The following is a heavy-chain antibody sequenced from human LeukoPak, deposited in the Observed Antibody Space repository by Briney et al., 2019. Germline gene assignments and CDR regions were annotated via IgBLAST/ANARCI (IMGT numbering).Heavy chain of an antibody. V-gene: IGHV1-69*01. CDR3: ASILHYCSSTSCPNDAFDI. J-gene: IGHJ3*02. CDR1: GGTFSSYA. CDR2: IIPIFGTA. Sequence: EASVKVSCKASGGTFSSYAISWVRQAPGQGLEWMGGIIPIFGTANYAQKFQGRATITADESTSTAYMELSSLRSEDTAVYYCASILHYCSSTSCPNDAFDIWGQGTMVTVSS. D-gene: IGHD2-2*01.